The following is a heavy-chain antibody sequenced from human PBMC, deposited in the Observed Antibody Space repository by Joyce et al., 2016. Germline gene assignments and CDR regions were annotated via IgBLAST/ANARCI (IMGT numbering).Heavy chain of an antibody. J-gene: IGHJ4*02. CDR3: AKILTATYSSGWFLDY. V-gene: IGHV3-30*18. Sequence: QVQLVESGGGVVQPGRSLRLSCAASGLTLSNYGVHWVRQAPGKGLGWVAVISDDGIYKYYADSVKGRFTISRDNSKNTVFLEMNSLRTEDTAVDYCAKILTATYSSGWFLDYWGQGTLVTVSS. CDR1: GLTLSNYG. CDR2: ISDDGIYK. D-gene: IGHD6-25*01.